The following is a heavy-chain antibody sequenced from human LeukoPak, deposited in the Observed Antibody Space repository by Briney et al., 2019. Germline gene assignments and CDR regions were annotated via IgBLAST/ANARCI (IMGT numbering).Heavy chain of an antibody. Sequence: SQTLSLTCSVSGASISRGTYHWSWIRQAAGKGLEWIGRIYSSGAPSYNPSLQSRVTISGDTSKNQFALKLTSVTAADTAVYYCAREDVDTGSDYWGLGILVTVSS. CDR3: AREDVDTGSDY. D-gene: IGHD5-18*01. CDR2: IYSSGAP. V-gene: IGHV4-61*02. CDR1: GASISRGTYH. J-gene: IGHJ4*02.